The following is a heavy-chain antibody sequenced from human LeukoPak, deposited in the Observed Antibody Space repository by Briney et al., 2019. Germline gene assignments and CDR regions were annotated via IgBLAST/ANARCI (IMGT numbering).Heavy chain of an antibody. CDR1: GFTLSDYY. J-gene: IGHJ5*02. V-gene: IGHV3-11*01. D-gene: IGHD1-14*01. Sequence: NPGGSLRLSCAASGFTLSDYYMSWIRQAPGKGLEWVSYISSSGSTIYYADSVKGRFTISRDNAKNSLYLQMNSLRAEDTAVYYCARDPVGTKWFDPWGQGTLVTVSS. CDR2: ISSSGSTI. CDR3: ARDPVGTKWFDP.